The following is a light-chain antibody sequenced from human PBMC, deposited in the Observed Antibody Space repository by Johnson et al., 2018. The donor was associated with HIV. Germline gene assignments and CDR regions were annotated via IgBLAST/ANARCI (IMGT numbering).Light chain of an antibody. CDR3: ATWDRSLSAGGV. Sequence: QSVLTQPPSVSAAPGQKVTISCSGSSSDMGNYAVSWYQQLPGTAPKLLIYENTQRPSGIPDRFSGSKSGASATLGITGLQTGDEADYYCATWDRSLSAGGVFGTGTKVTVL. CDR2: ENT. V-gene: IGLV1-51*02. J-gene: IGLJ1*01. CDR1: SSDMGNYA.